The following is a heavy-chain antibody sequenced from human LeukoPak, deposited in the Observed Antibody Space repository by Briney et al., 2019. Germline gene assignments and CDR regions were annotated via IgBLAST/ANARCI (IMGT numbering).Heavy chain of an antibody. V-gene: IGHV4-34*01. Sequence: SETLSLTCAVYGGSFSGYYWSWIRQPPGKGLEWIGEINHSGSTNYNPSLKSRVTISVDTSKNQFSLKLSSVTAADTAVYYCARLMSSSWSYYYYYYMDVWGKGTTVTISS. CDR3: ARLMSSSWSYYYYYYMDV. CDR1: GGSFSGYY. CDR2: INHSGST. D-gene: IGHD6-13*01. J-gene: IGHJ6*03.